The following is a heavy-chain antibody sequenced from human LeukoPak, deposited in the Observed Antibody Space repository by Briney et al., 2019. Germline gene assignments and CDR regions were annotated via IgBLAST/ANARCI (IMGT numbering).Heavy chain of an antibody. J-gene: IGHJ4*02. Sequence: ASVKVSCKASGYTFTSCGISWVRQAPGQGLEGMGWISVYNGNTNYAQKLQGRVTMTTNTSTSTAYMELRSLRSDDTAVYYCARGHYSSGWFDYWGQGTLVTVSS. V-gene: IGHV1-18*01. CDR3: ARGHYSSGWFDY. CDR1: GYTFTSCG. D-gene: IGHD6-19*01. CDR2: ISVYNGNT.